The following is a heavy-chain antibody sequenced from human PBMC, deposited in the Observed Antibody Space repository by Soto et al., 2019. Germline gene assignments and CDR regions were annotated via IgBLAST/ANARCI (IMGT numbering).Heavy chain of an antibody. CDR3: ARDLEMATITGYYFDY. J-gene: IGHJ4*02. CDR1: GYTFTSYY. D-gene: IGHD5-12*01. CDR2: INPSGGST. V-gene: IGHV1-46*03. Sequence: ASVKVSCKASGYTFTSYYMHWVRQAPGQGLEWKGKINPSGGSTSYTQKNQGRVTMNRDTSKSTEYKELSSLRSEDTVLYYCARDLEMATITGYYFDYWGQGTLVTVSS.